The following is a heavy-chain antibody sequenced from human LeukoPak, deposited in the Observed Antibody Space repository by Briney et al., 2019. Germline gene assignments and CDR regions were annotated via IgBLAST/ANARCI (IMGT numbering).Heavy chain of an antibody. Sequence: GGSLRLSCAASGFTFSSYDMHWVRQATGKGQEFVSGIGTTGDTYYQGSVKGRFSISRENAKNSLYLQMNSLRAGDTAVYYCARVGYNYGYDYWGQGTLVTVSS. D-gene: IGHD5-18*01. J-gene: IGHJ4*02. CDR1: GFTFSSYD. CDR3: ARVGYNYGYDY. V-gene: IGHV3-13*01. CDR2: IGTTGDT.